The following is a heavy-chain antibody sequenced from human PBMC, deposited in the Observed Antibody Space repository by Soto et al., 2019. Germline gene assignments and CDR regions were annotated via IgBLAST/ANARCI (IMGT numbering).Heavy chain of an antibody. J-gene: IGHJ3*02. CDR1: GYTFTGYY. V-gene: IGHV1-2*04. D-gene: IGHD1-1*01. CDR3: ARAQPIKWVPAFDI. CDR2: INPNSGGT. Sequence: QVQLVQSGAEVKKPGASVKVSCKASGYTFTGYYMHWVRQAPGQGLEWMGWINPNSGGTNYAQKFQGWVTMTRDTSTSTAYMELSRLRSDDTAVYYCARAQPIKWVPAFDIWGQGTMVTVSS.